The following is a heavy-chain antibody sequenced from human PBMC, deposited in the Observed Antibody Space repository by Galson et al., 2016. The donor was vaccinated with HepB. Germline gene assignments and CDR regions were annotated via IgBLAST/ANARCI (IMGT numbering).Heavy chain of an antibody. Sequence: SVKVSCKASGYTFTDYYMHWVRQVPGQGLEWMGWINPNSGGTDYAQKFQGRVTMTRDTSISTAYMELSRLRSDDTAVYYCARVTENYYDASWGQGTLITVSS. D-gene: IGHD3-22*01. CDR3: ARVTENYYDAS. J-gene: IGHJ4*02. CDR2: INPNSGGT. V-gene: IGHV1-2*02. CDR1: GYTFTDYY.